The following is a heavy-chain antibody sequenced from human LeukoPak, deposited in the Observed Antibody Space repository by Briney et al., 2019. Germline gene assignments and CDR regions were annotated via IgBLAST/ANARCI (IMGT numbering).Heavy chain of an antibody. V-gene: IGHV3-21*01. CDR3: ARYLNSGPEDF. Sequence: GGSLRLSCAASGFTFNTYNMNWVRQAPGKGLEWVSSISSSKTDIYYADSVRGRFTISRDNAKNSLFLQMNSLRAEDTAVYYCARYLNSGPEDFWGQGTLVTVSS. CDR2: ISSSKTDI. D-gene: IGHD1-26*01. J-gene: IGHJ4*02. CDR1: GFTFNTYN.